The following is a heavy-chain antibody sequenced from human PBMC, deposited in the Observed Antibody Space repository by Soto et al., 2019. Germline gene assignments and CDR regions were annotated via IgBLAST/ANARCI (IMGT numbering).Heavy chain of an antibody. Sequence: QVQLQESGPGLVKPSETLSLTCSFSGGSMSRYYWSWIRQPPGKGLEWIGNIHETRSTNYNASLKNRVTISLDTAKSAFTLHLTSVTAADTAVYYCARDVRPTGLAYFDLWGRGTLVTVSS. J-gene: IGHJ2*01. V-gene: IGHV4-59*12. D-gene: IGHD1-1*01. CDR3: ARDVRPTGLAYFDL. CDR1: GGSMSRYY. CDR2: IHETRST.